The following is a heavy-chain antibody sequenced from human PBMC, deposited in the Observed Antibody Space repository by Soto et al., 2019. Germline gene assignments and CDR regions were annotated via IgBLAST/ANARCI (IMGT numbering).Heavy chain of an antibody. CDR2: INPSGSST. D-gene: IGHD1-26*01. CDR1: GYIFSNYN. J-gene: IGHJ5*02. Sequence: ASVKVSCKASGYIFSNYNIHWVRQAPGQGLEWMGIINPSGSSTRYAQKFQGRVTMTRDTSSSTVYMEVSSLRFEETAVYYCARDVGDSGSHWFDPWGQGSLVTVSS. V-gene: IGHV1-46*01. CDR3: ARDVGDSGSHWFDP.